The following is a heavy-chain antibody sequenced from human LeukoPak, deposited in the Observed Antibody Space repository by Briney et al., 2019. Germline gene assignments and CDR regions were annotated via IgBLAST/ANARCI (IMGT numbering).Heavy chain of an antibody. J-gene: IGHJ4*02. CDR1: GFTFSNYF. Sequence: SGGSLRLSCAASGFTFSNYFMTWVRQAPGKGLEWVSAIGIDVRDSDYADSVKGRFTISRDNAQNTVYLEMNSLRAEDTGLYYCRRRVGGTPDYWGLGTLVTVSS. CDR2: IGIDVRDS. CDR3: RRRVGGTPDY. D-gene: IGHD1-26*01. V-gene: IGHV3-23*01.